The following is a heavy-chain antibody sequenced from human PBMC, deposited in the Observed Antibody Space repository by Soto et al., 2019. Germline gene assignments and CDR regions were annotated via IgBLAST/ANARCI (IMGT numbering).Heavy chain of an antibody. V-gene: IGHV3-33*01. CDR2: IWYDGSNK. D-gene: IGHD6-13*01. J-gene: IGHJ6*02. Sequence: GGSLRLSCAASGFTFSSYGMHWVRQAPGKGLEWVAVIWYDGSNKYYADSVKGRFTISRDNSKNTLYLQMNSLRAEDTAVYYCARDLRIAAAGSGTRAYYGMDVWGQGTTVTVSS. CDR1: GFTFSSYG. CDR3: ARDLRIAAAGSGTRAYYGMDV.